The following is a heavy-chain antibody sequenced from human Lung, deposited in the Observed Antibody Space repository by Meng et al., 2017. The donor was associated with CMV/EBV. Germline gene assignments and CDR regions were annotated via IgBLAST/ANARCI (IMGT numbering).Heavy chain of an antibody. CDR3: AKDGGYDETQDFDY. V-gene: IGHV1-18*01. CDR1: GYLLTNYG. J-gene: IGHJ4*02. Sequence: KASGYLLTNYGIRWLRQAPAQGLEGMGLFSVHNRDTKYEKKLRDRITMPADTSTSTVYMELRRLTADDTAVYYCAKDGGYDETQDFDYWGQGTLVTVSS. CDR2: FSVHNRDT. D-gene: IGHD5-12*01.